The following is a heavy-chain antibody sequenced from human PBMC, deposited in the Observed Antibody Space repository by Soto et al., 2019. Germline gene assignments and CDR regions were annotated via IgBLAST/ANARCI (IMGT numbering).Heavy chain of an antibody. J-gene: IGHJ6*02. CDR3: AKDDAPDIVVVPAAHYYYGMDV. D-gene: IGHD2-2*01. V-gene: IGHV3-30*18. Sequence: PGGSLRLSCAASGFTFSSCGMHWVRQAPGKGLEWVAVISYDGSNKYYADSVKGRFTISRDNSKNTLYLQMNSLRAEDTAVYYCAKDDAPDIVVVPAAHYYYGMDVWGQGTTVTVSS. CDR2: ISYDGSNK. CDR1: GFTFSSCG.